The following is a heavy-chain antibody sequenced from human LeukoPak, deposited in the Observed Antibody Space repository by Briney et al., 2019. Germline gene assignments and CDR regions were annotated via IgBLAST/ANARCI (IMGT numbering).Heavy chain of an antibody. V-gene: IGHV3-23*01. J-gene: IGHJ4*02. CDR2: ISGSGGST. Sequence: PGGSLRLSCAASGFTFSSYGMSWVRQAPGKGLEWVSAISGSGGSTYYADSVKGRFTISRDNSKNTLYLQMNSLRAEDTAVYYCAKTRDSSGYYYKRDEPLYYFDYWGQGTLVTVSS. CDR3: AKTRDSSGYYYKRDEPLYYFDY. D-gene: IGHD3-22*01. CDR1: GFTFSSYG.